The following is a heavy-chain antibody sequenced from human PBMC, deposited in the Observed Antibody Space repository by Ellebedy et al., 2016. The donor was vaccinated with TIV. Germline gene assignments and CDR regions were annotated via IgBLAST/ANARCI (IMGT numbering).Heavy chain of an antibody. J-gene: IGHJ3*01. CDR1: GFTFSYAW. CDR2: IRKKADSDTT. V-gene: IGHV3-72*01. CDR3: ARVAGWTTGVDAFDV. Sequence: GESLKISCAASGFTFSYAWMHWVRQAPGKGLEWVGRIRKKADSDTTEYAASVKGRFTISRDDSKNSLYLQMNSLKTEDTAVYYCARVAGWTTGVDAFDVWGQGTMVTVSS. D-gene: IGHD4-11*01.